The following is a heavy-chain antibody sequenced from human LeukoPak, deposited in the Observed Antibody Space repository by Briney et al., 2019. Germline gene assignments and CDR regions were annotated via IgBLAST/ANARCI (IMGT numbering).Heavy chain of an antibody. D-gene: IGHD2-15*01. CDR1: GFTFSSYG. J-gene: IGHJ4*02. V-gene: IGHV3-30*18. CDR2: ISYDGSNK. CDR3: AKDFRFDCSCGSCYPYYFDY. Sequence: PGRSLRLSCAASGFTFSSYGMHWVRQAPGKGLELVAVISYDGSNKYYADSVKGRFTISRDNSKNTLYLQMNSLRAEDTAVYYCAKDFRFDCSCGSCYPYYFDYWGQGTLVTVSS.